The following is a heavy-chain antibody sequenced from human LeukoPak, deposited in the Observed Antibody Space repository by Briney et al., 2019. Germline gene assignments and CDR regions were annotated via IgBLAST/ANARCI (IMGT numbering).Heavy chain of an antibody. Sequence: SETLSLTCAVSGGSISSGGYFWTWIRQHPGKGLEWIGYIYNGGRTYYNPSLKNRITISLDASKNQFSLNVDSVTAADTAIYYCARDLTTAGYYWDWGRGTLVTVSS. CDR3: ARDLTTAGYYWD. D-gene: IGHD3-22*01. CDR2: IYNGGRT. V-gene: IGHV4-31*11. CDR1: GGSISSGGYF. J-gene: IGHJ4*02.